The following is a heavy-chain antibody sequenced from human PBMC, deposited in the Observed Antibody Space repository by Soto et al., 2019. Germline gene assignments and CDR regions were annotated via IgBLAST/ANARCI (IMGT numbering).Heavy chain of an antibody. D-gene: IGHD3-22*01. CDR1: GGSISSGGYY. V-gene: IGHV4-31*03. Sequence: SETLSLTCTVSGGSISSGGYYWSWIRQHPGKGLEWIGYIYYSGSTYYNPSLKSRVTISVDTSKNQFSLKLSSVTAADTAVYYCASGGDSSGYYFWGYFDYWGQGTLVPSPQ. J-gene: IGHJ4*02. CDR3: ASGGDSSGYYFWGYFDY. CDR2: IYYSGST.